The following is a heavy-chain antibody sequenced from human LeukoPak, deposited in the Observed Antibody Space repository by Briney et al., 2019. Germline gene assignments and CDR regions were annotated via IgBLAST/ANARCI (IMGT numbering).Heavy chain of an antibody. V-gene: IGHV3-11*06. J-gene: IGHJ6*02. CDR3: ASRSLPATFYGMAV. CDR1: GFTFSDYY. Sequence: GGSLRLSCAASGFTFSDYYMSWIRQAPGKGLEWVSSISSGSTFIYYGESVKGRFTVSRDNAKNSLYLHMNSLRVEDTGVYYCASRSLPATFYGMAVWGQGTTVTVAS. CDR2: ISSGSTFI. D-gene: IGHD1-14*01.